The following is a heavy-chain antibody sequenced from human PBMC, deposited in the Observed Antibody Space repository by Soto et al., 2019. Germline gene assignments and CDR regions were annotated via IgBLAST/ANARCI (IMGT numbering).Heavy chain of an antibody. D-gene: IGHD6-13*01. V-gene: IGHV1-2*02. CDR3: VRGERDSNWYIYDY. CDR2: INPVSGGT. CDR1: GDIFIAYY. Sequence: ASVKVSCKAPGDIFIAYYMHWVRQAPGQGPEWMGWINPVSGGTNYAQKFQGRVTMTRDTSVSTAYMELNRLTSDDTAVYYCVRGERDSNWYIYDYWGQGTLVTVSS. J-gene: IGHJ4*02.